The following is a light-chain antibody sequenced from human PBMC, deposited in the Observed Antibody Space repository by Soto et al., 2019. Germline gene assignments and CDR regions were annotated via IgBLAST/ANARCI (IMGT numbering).Light chain of an antibody. V-gene: IGLV1-51*01. CDR3: GTWDNSLSAFL. CDR2: DNN. J-gene: IGLJ7*01. Sequence: QSVLTQPPSVSAAPGQKVTISCSGSSSNIGNNYVSWYQQLPGTAPKLLIYDNNKRPSGIPDRFSGSKSGTSATLGITGLQTGDEADYYCGTWDNSLSAFLFGGGTQLTVL. CDR1: SSNIGNNY.